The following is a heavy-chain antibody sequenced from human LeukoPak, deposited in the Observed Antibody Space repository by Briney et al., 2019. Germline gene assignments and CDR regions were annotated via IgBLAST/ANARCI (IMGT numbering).Heavy chain of an antibody. D-gene: IGHD6-19*01. J-gene: IGHJ3*01. CDR1: EFTFSSYW. CDR3: ARVASDRYGDAFDV. Sequence: PGGSPRLSCVASEFTFSSYWMSWVRQAPGKGLEWVANINRDGSEKYYVDSVKGRFTISRDNVKKSLYLQMNSLRAEDTALYYCARVASDRYGDAFDVWGQGTMLTVSS. V-gene: IGHV3-7*04. CDR2: INRDGSEK.